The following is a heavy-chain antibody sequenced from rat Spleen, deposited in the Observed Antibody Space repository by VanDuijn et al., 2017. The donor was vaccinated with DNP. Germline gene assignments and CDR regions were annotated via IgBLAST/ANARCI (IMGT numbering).Heavy chain of an antibody. V-gene: IGHV3-3*01. CDR1: GYSITSSYR. CDR3: ARWSNFFDY. CDR2: INSEGST. Sequence: EVQLQESGPGLVKPSQSLSLTCSVTGYSITSSYRWNWIRKFPGNKLEWMGYINSEGSTYYNPSLKSRISITRDTSKNQFFLQVNSVTTADTATYYCARWSNFFDYWGHGVMVTVSS. J-gene: IGHJ2*01.